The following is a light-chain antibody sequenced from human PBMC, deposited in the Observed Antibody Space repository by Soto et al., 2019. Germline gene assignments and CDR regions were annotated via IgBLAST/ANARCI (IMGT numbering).Light chain of an antibody. CDR1: QGLSSY. Sequence: DIQLTQSPSFLSASVGDRVTITCRASQGLSSYLAWYQQKPGMAPKLLIYSTSTLQSGVPARFSGSASGTEFTLTISSLQPEDFATYYCQQLNSYPITFGHGTKVDI. J-gene: IGKJ3*01. V-gene: IGKV1-9*01. CDR2: STS. CDR3: QQLNSYPIT.